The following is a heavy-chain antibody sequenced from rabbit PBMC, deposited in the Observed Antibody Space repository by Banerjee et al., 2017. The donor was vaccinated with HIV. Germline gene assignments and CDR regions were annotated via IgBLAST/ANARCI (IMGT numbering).Heavy chain of an antibody. CDR2: INTNSGNT. J-gene: IGHJ4*01. Sequence: QEQLVESGGGLVKPEGSLTLTCTASGIDFSSYYYMCWVRQAPGKGLEWIACINTNSGNTVYASWAKGRFTISKTSSTTVTLQMTSLTAADTATYFCARGGYDDYGDYYFALWGPGTLVTVS. V-gene: IGHV1S45*01. CDR3: ARGGYDDYGDYYFAL. CDR1: GIDFSSYYY. D-gene: IGHD2-1*01.